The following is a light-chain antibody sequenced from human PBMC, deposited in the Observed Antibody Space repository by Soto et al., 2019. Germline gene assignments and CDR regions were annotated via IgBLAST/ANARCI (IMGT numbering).Light chain of an antibody. J-gene: IGKJ2*01. Sequence: DIPMTQSPSTLSASVGHRVTITCRASQSIGSWLAWYQQKPRKAPKLLIYKASNLESRVPSRFSGSGSGTEFTLTINGLQPDDFATYYCQHYSSYYTFGQGTKVEIK. CDR1: QSIGSW. CDR3: QHYSSYYT. CDR2: KAS. V-gene: IGKV1-5*03.